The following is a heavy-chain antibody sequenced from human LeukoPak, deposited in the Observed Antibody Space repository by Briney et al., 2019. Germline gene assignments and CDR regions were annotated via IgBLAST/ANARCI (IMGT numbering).Heavy chain of an antibody. CDR1: GGSISSGNYY. CDR2: IYISGST. CDR3: ARDGGGAYSSSWNDGMDV. D-gene: IGHD6-13*01. J-gene: IGHJ6*02. V-gene: IGHV4-61*02. Sequence: SETLSLTCTVSGGSISSGNYYWSWIRQPAGKGLEWIGRIYISGSTNYNPSLQSRVTISVDTSKNQFSLKVNSVTAADTAVYYCARDGGGAYSSSWNDGMDVWGQGTTVTVSS.